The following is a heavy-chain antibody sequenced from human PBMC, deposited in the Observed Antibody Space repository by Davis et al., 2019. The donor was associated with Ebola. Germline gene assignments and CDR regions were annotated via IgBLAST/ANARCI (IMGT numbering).Heavy chain of an antibody. V-gene: IGHV3-7*01. CDR3: ARDSYGMDV. Sequence: PGGSLRLSCEASGFTFTDYYISWVRQAPGKGLEWVANIKQDGSDRFYVDSVKGRFTISRDNSQNTVHLQMNSLTPEDTGVYYCARDSYGMDVWGKGTAVTVSS. CDR1: GFTFTDYY. J-gene: IGHJ6*04. CDR2: IKQDGSDR.